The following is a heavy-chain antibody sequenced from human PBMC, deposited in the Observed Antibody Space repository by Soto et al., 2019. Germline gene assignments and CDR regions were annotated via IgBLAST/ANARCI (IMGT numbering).Heavy chain of an antibody. J-gene: IGHJ4*02. D-gene: IGHD3-3*01. V-gene: IGHV1-69*13. CDR2: IITIFGTA. Sequence: ASVKVSCKASGGTFSSYAISWVRQAPGQGREWMGGIITIFGTANYAQTFQGRVMITADESTSTAYMELSSLRSEDTAVYYCERDFDVGGVVINDYWGQGTLVTGSS. CDR1: GGTFSSYA. CDR3: ERDFDVGGVVINDY.